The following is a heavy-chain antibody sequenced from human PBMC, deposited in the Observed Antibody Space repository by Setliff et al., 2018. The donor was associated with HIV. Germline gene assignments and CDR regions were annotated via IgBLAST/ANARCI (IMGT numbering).Heavy chain of an antibody. D-gene: IGHD3-16*01. V-gene: IGHV4-59*01. CDR2: IYYSGST. CDR3: ARKGNVGGWFDP. J-gene: IGHJ5*02. CDR1: GGSISSYY. Sequence: SETLSLTCKVSGGSISSYYWNWIRQPPGKGLEWIGYIYYSGSTNYNPSLKSRVTISVDTSKNQFSLKLSSVTAADTAVYYCARKGNVGGWFDPWGQGTLVTVSS.